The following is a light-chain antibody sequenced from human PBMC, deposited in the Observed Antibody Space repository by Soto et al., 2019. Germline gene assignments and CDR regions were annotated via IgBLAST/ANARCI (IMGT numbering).Light chain of an antibody. Sequence: EIVMTQSPATLSVSPGERVTLSCRASQSVSGHLAWYQQKPGQAPRLLISDASSRATGIPDRFSGSGSGTDFTLTISRLEPADFAVYYCQQYGTSPITFGQGTRLEIK. V-gene: IGKV3-20*01. CDR3: QQYGTSPIT. CDR1: QSVSGH. J-gene: IGKJ5*01. CDR2: DAS.